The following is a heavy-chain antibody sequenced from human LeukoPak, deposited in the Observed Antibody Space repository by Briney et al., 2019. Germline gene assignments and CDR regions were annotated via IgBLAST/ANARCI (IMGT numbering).Heavy chain of an antibody. V-gene: IGHV4-61*02. D-gene: IGHD3-10*01. CDR2: IYTSGST. CDR3: ARGPAMVRGFDP. Sequence: PSETLSLTCTVSGGSISSGSYYWSWIRQPAGKGLEWIGRIYTSGSTNYNPSLKSRVTISVDTSKNQFSLKLSSVTAADTAVYYCARGPAMVRGFDPWGQGTLVTVSS. CDR1: GGSISSGSYY. J-gene: IGHJ5*02.